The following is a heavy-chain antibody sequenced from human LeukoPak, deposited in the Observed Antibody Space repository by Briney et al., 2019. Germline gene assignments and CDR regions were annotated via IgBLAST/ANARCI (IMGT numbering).Heavy chain of an antibody. D-gene: IGHD1-26*01. CDR1: GYSISSGYY. Sequence: PSETLSLTCTVSGYSISSGYYWGWIRQPPGKGLEWIGSIYHSGSTYYNPPLKSRVSISVDTSKNQFSLKLSSVTAADTAVYYCARVVVGALPLSNWFDPWGQGTLVTVSS. CDR3: ARVVVGALPLSNWFDP. J-gene: IGHJ5*02. CDR2: IYHSGST. V-gene: IGHV4-38-2*02.